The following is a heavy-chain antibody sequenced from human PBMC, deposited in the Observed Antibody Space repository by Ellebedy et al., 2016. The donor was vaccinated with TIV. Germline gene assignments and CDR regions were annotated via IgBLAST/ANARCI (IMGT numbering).Heavy chain of an antibody. CDR3: ARDVFWSGLYYFDY. D-gene: IGHD3-3*01. J-gene: IGHJ4*02. V-gene: IGHV3-21*01. Sequence: GESLKISXAASGFTFSSYSMNWVRQAPGKGLEWVSSISSSSSYIYYADSVKGRFTISRDNAKNSLYLQMNSLRAEDTAVYYCARDVFWSGLYYFDYWGQGTLVTVSS. CDR1: GFTFSSYS. CDR2: ISSSSSYI.